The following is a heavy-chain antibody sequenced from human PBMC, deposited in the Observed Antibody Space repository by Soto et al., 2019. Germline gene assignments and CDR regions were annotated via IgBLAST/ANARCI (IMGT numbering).Heavy chain of an antibody. CDR1: GGSMRNYF. D-gene: IGHD6-13*01. Sequence: SETLSLTGTVSGGSMRNYFWTWIRQPRGKGLEWIGYIHYSGTTSFFPSYNPSLRSRVTISEDTSKNQFSLKLLSVTTADTAVYFCAAGEASSRSLAPYYLDFWGQGTLVTVSS. CDR3: AAGEASSRSLAPYYLDF. V-gene: IGHV4-59*01. CDR2: IHYSGTT. J-gene: IGHJ4*02.